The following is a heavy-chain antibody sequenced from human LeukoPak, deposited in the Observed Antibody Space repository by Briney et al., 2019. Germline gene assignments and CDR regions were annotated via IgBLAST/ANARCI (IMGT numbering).Heavy chain of an antibody. D-gene: IGHD3-22*01. CDR1: GGSISSNTNY. CDR3: ARDRSDGSGYYGYYFDY. V-gene: IGHV4-39*07. Sequence: SETLSLTCTVSGGSISSNTNYWDWIRQPPGKGLECIGSIYYGGSTDYNPSLRSRVTISVDTSKNQFSLRLSSVTAADTAVYYCARDRSDGSGYYGYYFDYWGQGTLVSVSS. J-gene: IGHJ4*02. CDR2: IYYGGST.